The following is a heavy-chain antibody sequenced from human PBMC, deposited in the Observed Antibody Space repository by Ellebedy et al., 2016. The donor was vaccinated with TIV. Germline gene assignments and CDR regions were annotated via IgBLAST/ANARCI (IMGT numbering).Heavy chain of an antibody. D-gene: IGHD3-10*01. J-gene: IGHJ4*02. CDR3: ARGVLLAGRGTFDY. Sequence: AASVKVSCKASGYTFTTYYIHWMRQAPGQGLAWLGWIIPSSGGTNYAPKFQGRVAMTRDTSVGTAYMELTNLRSDDTAIYYCARGVLLAGRGTFDYWGQGALVTVSS. CDR2: IIPSSGGT. CDR1: GYTFTTYY. V-gene: IGHV1-2*02.